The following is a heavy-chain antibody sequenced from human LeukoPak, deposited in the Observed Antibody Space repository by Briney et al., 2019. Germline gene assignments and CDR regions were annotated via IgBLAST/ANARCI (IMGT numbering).Heavy chain of an antibody. CDR2: ISSGGGSI. CDR1: GFTFKSSE. D-gene: IGHD3-10*01. Sequence: PGGPLRLSCAASGFTFKSSEMNRVRRAPGKGLEWVSHISSGGGSIHYADSVKGRFTISRDDAKNSLYLQMNSLRAEDTSVYYCAGAGFDYWGQGTLVTVSS. CDR3: AGAGFDY. V-gene: IGHV3-48*03. J-gene: IGHJ4*02.